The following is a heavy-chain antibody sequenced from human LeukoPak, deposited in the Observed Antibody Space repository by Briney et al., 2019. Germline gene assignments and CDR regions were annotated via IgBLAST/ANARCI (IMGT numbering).Heavy chain of an antibody. CDR1: GGIFSSNA. CDR3: AREDTDLVTDGFDV. CDR2: IMSTFGPA. D-gene: IGHD5-18*01. Sequence: GASVKVSCKASGGIFSSNAISWVRQAPGQGLEWMGGIMSTFGPAVYAVKFQGRVTITADESTSTAYMQMSSLTSEDTAVYYCAREDTDLVTDGFDVWGQGTVVTVSS. J-gene: IGHJ3*01. V-gene: IGHV1-69*01.